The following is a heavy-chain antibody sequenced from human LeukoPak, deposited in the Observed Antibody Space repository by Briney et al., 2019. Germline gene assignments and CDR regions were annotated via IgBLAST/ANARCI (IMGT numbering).Heavy chain of an antibody. D-gene: IGHD3-22*01. Sequence: SETLSLTCTVSGGSISSYYWSWIRQPPGKGLEWIGYIYYSGSTNYNPSLKSRVTISVDTSKNQFSLKLSSVTAADTAVYYCASDYYDSSGSLGTFDYRGQGTLVTVSS. V-gene: IGHV4-59*08. J-gene: IGHJ4*02. CDR2: IYYSGST. CDR1: GGSISSYY. CDR3: ASDYYDSSGSLGTFDY.